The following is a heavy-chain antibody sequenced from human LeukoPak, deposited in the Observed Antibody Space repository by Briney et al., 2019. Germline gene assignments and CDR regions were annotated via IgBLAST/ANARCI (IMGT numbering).Heavy chain of an antibody. J-gene: IGHJ1*01. CDR2: VSGDGRTT. D-gene: IGHD2-8*01. CDR1: GFTFSSHL. V-gene: IGHV3-74*01. CDR3: VRTTNGPEH. Sequence: GGSLRLSCAASGFTFSSHLMHWVRKPPGKGLVWVSSVSGDGRTTNYADSVKGRFTISRDNAKNTVYLQMDSLRVEDTAVYYCVRTTNGPEHWGQGTLVTVSS.